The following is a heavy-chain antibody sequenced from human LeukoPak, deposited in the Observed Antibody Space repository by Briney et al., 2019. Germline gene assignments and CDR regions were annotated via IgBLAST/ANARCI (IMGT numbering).Heavy chain of an antibody. CDR2: IIPIFGTA. CDR3: ARPGVVAGTEWDFQH. CDR1: GGTFSSYP. D-gene: IGHD2-2*01. Sequence: SVKVSCKASGGTFSSYPISWVRQAPGQGPEWMGGIIPIFGTANYAQKFQGRVTITADESTSTAYMELSSLRSEDTAVYYCARPGVVAGTEWDFQHWGQGTLVTVSS. V-gene: IGHV1-69*13. J-gene: IGHJ1*01.